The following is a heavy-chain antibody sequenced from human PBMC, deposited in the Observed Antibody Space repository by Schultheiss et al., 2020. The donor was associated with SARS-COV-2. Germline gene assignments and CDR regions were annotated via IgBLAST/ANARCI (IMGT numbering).Heavy chain of an antibody. Sequence: SETLSLTCTVSGGSISSYYWSWIRQPAGKGLEWIGRIYTSGSTNYNPSLKSRVTISVDTSKNQFSLKMSSVSAADTAVYYCARDFGIPSSSSSGVSYWGQGTLVTVSS. V-gene: IGHV4-4*07. CDR2: IYTSGST. D-gene: IGHD6-6*01. J-gene: IGHJ4*02. CDR3: ARDFGIPSSSSSGVSY. CDR1: GGSISSYY.